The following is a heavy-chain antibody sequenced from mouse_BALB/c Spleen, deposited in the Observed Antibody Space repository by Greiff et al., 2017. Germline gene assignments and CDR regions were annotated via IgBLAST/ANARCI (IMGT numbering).Heavy chain of an antibody. J-gene: IGHJ3*01. V-gene: IGHV3-8*02. CDR3: ARERTYGSEFAY. Sequence: EVKLVESGPSLVKPSQTLSLTCSVTGDSITSGYWNWIRKFPGNKLEYMGYISYSGSTYYNPSLKSRISITRDTSKNQYYLQLNSVTTEDTATYYCARERTYGSEFAYWGQGTLVTVSA. CDR2: ISYSGST. D-gene: IGHD1-1*01. CDR1: GDSITSGY.